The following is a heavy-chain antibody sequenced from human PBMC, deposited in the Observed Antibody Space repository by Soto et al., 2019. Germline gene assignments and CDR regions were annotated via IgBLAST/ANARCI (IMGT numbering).Heavy chain of an antibody. CDR2: ISWNSGSI. Sequence: GGSLRLSCAASGFTFDDYAMHWVRQAPGKGLEWVSGISWNSGSIGYADSVKGRFTISRDNAKNSLYLQMNSLRAEDTALYYCAKALEGYDSSGYYLFAYCGQGTLVTVSS. J-gene: IGHJ4*02. D-gene: IGHD3-22*01. V-gene: IGHV3-9*01. CDR3: AKALEGYDSSGYYLFAY. CDR1: GFTFDDYA.